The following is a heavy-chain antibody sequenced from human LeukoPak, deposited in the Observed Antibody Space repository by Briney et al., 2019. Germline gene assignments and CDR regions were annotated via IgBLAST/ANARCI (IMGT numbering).Heavy chain of an antibody. V-gene: IGHV3-64*01. CDR1: GFTFSSYA. CDR2: ISSNGGST. D-gene: IGHD1-7*01. J-gene: IGHJ4*02. CDR3: ARGRNWNYGDY. Sequence: GGSLRLSCAASGFTFSSYAMHWVRQAPGKGLEYVSAISSNGGSTYHANSVKGRFTISRDNSKNTLYLQMGSLRAEDMAVYYCARGRNWNYGDYWGQGTLVTVSS.